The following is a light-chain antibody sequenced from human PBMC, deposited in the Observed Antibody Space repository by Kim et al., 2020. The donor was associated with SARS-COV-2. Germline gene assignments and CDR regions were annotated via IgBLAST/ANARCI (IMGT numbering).Light chain of an antibody. J-gene: IGKJ4*01. CDR2: TAS. CDR3: QQSYGSPVS. Sequence: DIQMTQSPSSLSASVGDRVTITCRANQTISKYLNWYQQKPGKAPNLLIHTASSLQSGAPSRFSGSGSGTDFTLTISSLQPDDYATYCCQQSYGSPVSFGGGTKVDIK. CDR1: QTISKY. V-gene: IGKV1-39*01.